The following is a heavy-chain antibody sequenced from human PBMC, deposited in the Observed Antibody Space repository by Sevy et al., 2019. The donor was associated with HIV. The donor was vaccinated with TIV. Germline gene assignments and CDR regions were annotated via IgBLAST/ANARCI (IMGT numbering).Heavy chain of an antibody. CDR1: GFSFNDYA. CDR3: ARGGFYFGSEDYYGKARYDS. J-gene: IGHJ4*02. D-gene: IGHD3-10*01. V-gene: IGHV3-9*01. Sequence: GGSLRLSCATSGFSFNDYAMHWVRQAPGKGLEWVSGINWDGSEKDYADSVEGRFTISRNNDKKSLYLQMSSLRREDTAWYFCARGGFYFGSEDYYGKARYDSWGPGTVVTVSS. CDR2: INWDGSEK.